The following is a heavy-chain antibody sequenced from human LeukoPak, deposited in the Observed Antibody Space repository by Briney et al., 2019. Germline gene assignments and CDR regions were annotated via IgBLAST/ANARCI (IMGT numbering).Heavy chain of an antibody. J-gene: IGHJ4*02. Sequence: SETLSLTCTLSGYSISSGYYWGWIRQPPGKGLEWIGSIYHSGSTYYNPSLKSRATISVDTSKNQFSLKLSSVTAADTAVYYCAREGLIVGATIDYWGQGTLVTVSS. V-gene: IGHV4-38-2*02. D-gene: IGHD1-26*01. CDR3: AREGLIVGATIDY. CDR2: IYHSGST. CDR1: GYSISSGYY.